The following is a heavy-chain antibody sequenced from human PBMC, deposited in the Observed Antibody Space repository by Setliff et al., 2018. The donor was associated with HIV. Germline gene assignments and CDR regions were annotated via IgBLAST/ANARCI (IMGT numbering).Heavy chain of an antibody. D-gene: IGHD3-10*01. V-gene: IGHV1-69*13. J-gene: IGHJ4*02. CDR2: IIPIFGTA. CDR3: ARARRSSMVRGTYFDY. CDR1: GGTFRSYA. Sequence: VKVSCKASGGTFRSYAISWVRQAPGQGLEWMGGIIPIFGTANYAQKFQGRVTITADESTSTAYMELSSLRSEDTAVYYCARARRSSMVRGTYFDYWGQGTLVTVSS.